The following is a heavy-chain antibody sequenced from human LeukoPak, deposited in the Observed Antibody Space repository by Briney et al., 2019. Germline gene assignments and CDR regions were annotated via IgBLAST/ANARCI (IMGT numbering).Heavy chain of an antibody. J-gene: IGHJ5*02. CDR2: IYYSGST. Sequence: SETLSLTCTVSGGSISSSSYYWGWIRQPPGKGLEWIGSIYYSGSTYYNPSLKSRVTISVDTSKNQFSLKLSSVTAADTAVYYCASSKIRVLLWFPNWFDPWGQGTLVTVSS. CDR1: GGSISSSSYY. V-gene: IGHV4-39*07. CDR3: ASSKIRVLLWFPNWFDP. D-gene: IGHD3-10*01.